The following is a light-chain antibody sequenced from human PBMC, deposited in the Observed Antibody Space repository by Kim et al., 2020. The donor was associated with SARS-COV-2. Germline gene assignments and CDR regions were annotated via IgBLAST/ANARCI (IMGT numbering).Light chain of an antibody. CDR2: YDS. Sequence: SYELTQPPSVSVAPGKTARITCGGNNIGSKSVHWYQQKPGQAPVLVIYYDSDRPSGIPERFSGSNSGNTATLTISRVEAGDEADYYCQVGDSSSDQVFGG. CDR3: QVGDSSSDQV. CDR1: NIGSKS. J-gene: IGLJ3*02. V-gene: IGLV3-21*04.